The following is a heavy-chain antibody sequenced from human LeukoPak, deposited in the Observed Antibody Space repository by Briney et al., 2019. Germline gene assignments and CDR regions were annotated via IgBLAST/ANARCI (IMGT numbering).Heavy chain of an antibody. J-gene: IGHJ4*02. CDR1: GGTFSSYA. D-gene: IGHD1-26*01. CDR3: ARDKYSGSYYGPEGY. V-gene: IGHV1-46*01. Sequence: ASVKVSCKASGGTFSSYAISWVRQAPGQGLEWMGIINPSGGSTSYAQKFQGRVTMTRDTSTSTVYMELSSLRSEDTAVYYCARDKYSGSYYGPEGYWGQGTLVTVSS. CDR2: INPSGGST.